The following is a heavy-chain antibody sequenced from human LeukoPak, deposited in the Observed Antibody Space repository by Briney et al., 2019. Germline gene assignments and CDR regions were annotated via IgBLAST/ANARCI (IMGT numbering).Heavy chain of an antibody. CDR2: STNKANSYTT. V-gene: IGHV3-72*01. CDR1: GFTVSSNY. D-gene: IGHD2-2*01. CDR3: ASLGYCGSSSCYGYYYMDV. J-gene: IGHJ6*03. Sequence: GGSLRLSCAASGFTVSSNYMSWVRQAPGKGLEWVGRSTNKANSYTTEYAASVRGRFTISRDDSKNSLYLQMNSLKTEDTAVYYCASLGYCGSSSCYGYYYMDVWGKGTTVTVPS.